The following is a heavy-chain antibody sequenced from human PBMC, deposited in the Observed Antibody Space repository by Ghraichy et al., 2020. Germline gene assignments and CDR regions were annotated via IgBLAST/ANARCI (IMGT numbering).Heavy chain of an antibody. J-gene: IGHJ6*03. V-gene: IGHV3-15*07. Sequence: GGSLRLSCAASGFTFSNAWMNWVRQAPGKGLEWVGRIKSKTDGGTTDYAAPVKGRFTISRDDSKNTLYRQMNSLKTEDTAVYYCTTRKSDYPKYYYYMDVWGKGTTVTVSS. CDR2: IKSKTDGGTT. D-gene: IGHD4-17*01. CDR1: GFTFSNAW. CDR3: TTRKSDYPKYYYYMDV.